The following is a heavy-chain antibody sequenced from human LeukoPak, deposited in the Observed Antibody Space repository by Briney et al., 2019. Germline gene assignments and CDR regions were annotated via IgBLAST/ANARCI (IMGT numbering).Heavy chain of an antibody. J-gene: IGHJ4*02. CDR3: ARDGVHSSGWYYFDY. Sequence: GSLRLSCAASGFTFSSYGMHWVRQAPGKGLEWVAVIWYDGSNKYYADSVKGRFTISRDNSKNTLYLQMNSLRAEDTAVYYCARDGVHSSGWYYFDYWGQGTLVTVSS. CDR2: IWYDGSNK. D-gene: IGHD6-19*01. V-gene: IGHV3-33*01. CDR1: GFTFSSYG.